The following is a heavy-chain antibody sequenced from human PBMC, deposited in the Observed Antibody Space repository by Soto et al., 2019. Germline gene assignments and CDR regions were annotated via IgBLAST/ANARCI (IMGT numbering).Heavy chain of an antibody. Sequence: EVELVESGGGLVQPGRSLTLACAASGFMFEDYAMHWVRQVPGQGLEWVSGISWNRGDIAYVDSVKGRFTISRDNAKKSLTLQMNSLRPEDTALYYCAKGTVATSKYYGMDVWGQGTTVIVSS. V-gene: IGHV3-9*01. CDR3: AKGTVATSKYYGMDV. CDR2: ISWNRGDI. D-gene: IGHD6-19*01. CDR1: GFMFEDYA. J-gene: IGHJ6*02.